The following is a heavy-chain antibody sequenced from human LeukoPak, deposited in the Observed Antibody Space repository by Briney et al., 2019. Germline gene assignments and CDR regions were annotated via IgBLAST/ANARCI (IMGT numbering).Heavy chain of an antibody. V-gene: IGHV2-5*02. Sequence: SGPTLVKPTQTLTLTCTFFGFSLSTRGVGVGWIRQPPGKAPKWLALIYWDDDKRYNSSLKSRLTITKDTSKNQVVLTMTNVDPVDTATYYCVHRRIYSPFDYWGQGALITVSS. CDR2: IYWDDDK. D-gene: IGHD4-11*01. CDR3: VHRRIYSPFDY. CDR1: GFSLSTRGVG. J-gene: IGHJ4*02.